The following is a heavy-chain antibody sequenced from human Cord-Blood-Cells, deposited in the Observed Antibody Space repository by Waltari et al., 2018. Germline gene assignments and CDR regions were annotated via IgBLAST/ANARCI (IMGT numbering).Heavy chain of an antibody. V-gene: IGHV3-74*01. J-gene: IGHJ4*02. Sequence: EVQLVESGGGLVQPGGSLRLYCAASGFTLSSYWIHWVRQAPGKGLVWVSRINSDGSSTSYADSVKGRFTISRDNAKNTLYLQMNSLRAEDTAVYYCARPRRYSGSYYFDYWGQGTLVTVSS. CDR2: INSDGSST. D-gene: IGHD1-26*01. CDR3: ARPRRYSGSYYFDY. CDR1: GFTLSSYW.